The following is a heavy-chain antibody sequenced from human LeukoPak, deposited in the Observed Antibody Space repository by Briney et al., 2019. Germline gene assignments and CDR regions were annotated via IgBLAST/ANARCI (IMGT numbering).Heavy chain of an antibody. CDR2: ISSSSSYI. CDR1: GFTFSSYS. Sequence: GGSLRLSCAASGFTFSSYSMTWVRQAPGKGLEWVSSISSSSSYIYYADSVKGRFTISRDNAKNSLYLQMNSLRAEDTAAYYCARDRYCSSSSCYDEFGYWGQGTLVTVSS. V-gene: IGHV3-21*01. D-gene: IGHD2-2*01. CDR3: ARDRYCSSSSCYDEFGY. J-gene: IGHJ4*02.